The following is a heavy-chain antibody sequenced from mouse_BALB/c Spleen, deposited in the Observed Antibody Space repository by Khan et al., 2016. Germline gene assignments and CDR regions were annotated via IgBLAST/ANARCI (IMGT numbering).Heavy chain of an antibody. D-gene: IGHD1-2*01. V-gene: IGHV3-8*02. J-gene: IGHJ1*01. CDR2: ISYSGST. Sequence: EVQLQESGPSLVKPSQTLSLTCSVTGDSITSGYWTWIRKFPGNKLEYMGYISYSGSTYYNPTLKSRISITRDTSKNQNYLQLNSVTSEDTATYYCARWDYYGYVWYFDVWGAGTTVTVSS. CDR1: GDSITSGY. CDR3: ARWDYYGYVWYFDV.